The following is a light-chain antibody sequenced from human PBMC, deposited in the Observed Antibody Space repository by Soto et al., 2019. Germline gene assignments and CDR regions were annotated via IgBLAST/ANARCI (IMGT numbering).Light chain of an antibody. CDR3: QQYDGYSRT. V-gene: IGKV3-15*01. CDR2: HAS. Sequence: MTQSPSTLPASPGDTATISCRASQRVGIDLAWYQQRPGQAPRLLIYHASTRASGIPDRFSGSGSGTEFTLTISSLQSDDFAFFYCQQYDGYSRTFGQGTKVDIK. CDR1: QRVGID. J-gene: IGKJ1*01.